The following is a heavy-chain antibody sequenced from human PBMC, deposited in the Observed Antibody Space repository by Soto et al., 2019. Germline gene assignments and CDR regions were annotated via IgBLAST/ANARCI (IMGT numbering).Heavy chain of an antibody. D-gene: IGHD6-19*01. CDR3: ARDMVAGSPHFDY. CDR1: GGSISIYY. CDR2: IYTSGST. J-gene: IGHJ4*02. Sequence: SETLSLTCTVSGGSISIYYWSWIRQPAEKGLEWIGLIYTSGSTNYNPSLKSRVTMSVDTSKNQFSLKLSSVTAADTAVYYCARDMVAGSPHFDYWGQGTLVTVSS. V-gene: IGHV4-4*07.